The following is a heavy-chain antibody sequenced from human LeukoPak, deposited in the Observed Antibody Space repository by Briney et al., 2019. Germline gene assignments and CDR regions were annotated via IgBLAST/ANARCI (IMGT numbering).Heavy chain of an antibody. D-gene: IGHD3-9*01. CDR3: AKKTGYDAFDI. Sequence: PGRSLRLSCAASGFTFDDYAMHWVRQAPGKGLEWVSGISWNSGSIGYADSVKGRFTISRDNAKNSLYLQMNSLRAEDTALYYCAKKTGYDAFDIWGQGTMVTVSS. J-gene: IGHJ3*02. CDR2: ISWNSGSI. CDR1: GFTFDDYA. V-gene: IGHV3-9*01.